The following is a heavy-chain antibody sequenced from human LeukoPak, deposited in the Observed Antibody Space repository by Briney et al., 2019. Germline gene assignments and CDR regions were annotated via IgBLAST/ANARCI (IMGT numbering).Heavy chain of an antibody. CDR1: GGPISSGSYY. CDR2: IYTSGST. D-gene: IGHD2-15*01. CDR3: ARVVVVAAAFDY. V-gene: IGHV4-61*02. J-gene: IGHJ4*02. Sequence: PSETLSLTCTVSGGPISSGSYYWSWIRQPAGKGLEWIGRIYTSGSTNYNPSLKSRVTISVDTSKNQFSLRLSSVTAADTAVYYCARVVVVAAAFDYWGQGTLVTVSS.